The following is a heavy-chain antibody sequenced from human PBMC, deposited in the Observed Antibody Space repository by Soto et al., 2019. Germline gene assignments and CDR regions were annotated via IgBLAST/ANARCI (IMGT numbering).Heavy chain of an antibody. CDR3: AENGSYDLVN. Sequence: SETLSLTCGVSGGSVSRDNWWSWVRQPPGKGLEWIGEIHHSGSTNYSPSLKSRVTMSVDKSRNQFSLKLTSVTAAGTAVYYCAENGSYDLVNWGQGTRVTVSS. D-gene: IGHD3-16*01. V-gene: IGHV4-4*02. J-gene: IGHJ4*02. CDR2: IHHSGST. CDR1: GGSVSRDNW.